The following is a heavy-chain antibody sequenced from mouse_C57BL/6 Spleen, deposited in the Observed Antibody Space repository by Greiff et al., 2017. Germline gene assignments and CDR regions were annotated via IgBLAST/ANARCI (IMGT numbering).Heavy chain of an antibody. V-gene: IGHV1-82*01. D-gene: IGHD1-1*01. CDR1: GYAFSSSW. CDR3: ARRNYYSYAMDY. J-gene: IGHJ4*01. Sequence: QVQLKESGPELVQPGASVKISCKASGYAFSSSWMNWVKQRPGKGLEWIGRIYPGAGDTNYNGKFKGKATLTADKSSSTAYMQLSSLTSDDSAVYFCARRNYYSYAMDYWGQGTSVTVSS. CDR2: IYPGAGDT.